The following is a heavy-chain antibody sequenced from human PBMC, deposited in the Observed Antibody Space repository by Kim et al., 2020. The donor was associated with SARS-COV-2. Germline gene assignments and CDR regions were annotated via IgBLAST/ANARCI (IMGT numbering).Heavy chain of an antibody. CDR2: GK. V-gene: IGHV1-2*05. Sequence: GKHYAPKVPGRVTMTREPSISTAYMGLSRLRSDDTVVYYCARDRDGAFDIWGQGTMVTVSS. CDR3: ARDRDGAFDI. J-gene: IGHJ3*02.